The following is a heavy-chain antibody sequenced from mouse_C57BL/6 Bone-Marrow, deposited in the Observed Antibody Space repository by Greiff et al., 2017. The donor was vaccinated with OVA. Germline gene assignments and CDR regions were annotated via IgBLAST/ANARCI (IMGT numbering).Heavy chain of an antibody. Sequence: EVQLQQSGPVLVKPGASVKMSCKASGYTFTDYYMNWVQQSHGKSLEWIGVINPYNGGTSYNQKFKAKATLTVDKSSSTAYMELNSLTSEDSAVYYCARGNWYFDVWGTGTTVTVSS. J-gene: IGHJ1*03. CDR1: GYTFTDYY. V-gene: IGHV1-19*01. CDR2: INPYNGGT. CDR3: ARGNWYFDV.